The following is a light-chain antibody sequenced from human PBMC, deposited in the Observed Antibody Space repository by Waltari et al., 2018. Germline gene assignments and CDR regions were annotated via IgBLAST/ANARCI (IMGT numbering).Light chain of an antibody. CDR2: DAC. CDR3: HQRSNWPLT. V-gene: IGKV3-11*01. J-gene: IGKJ4*01. Sequence: EIVLTQSPATLSLSPGERATLSCRASQSIDNYLAWYQQKPGQVPRLLIYDACHRATGIPARFSGSRSGADFTLIISSLEPEDFAVYYCHQRSNWPLTFGGGTKVEIK. CDR1: QSIDNY.